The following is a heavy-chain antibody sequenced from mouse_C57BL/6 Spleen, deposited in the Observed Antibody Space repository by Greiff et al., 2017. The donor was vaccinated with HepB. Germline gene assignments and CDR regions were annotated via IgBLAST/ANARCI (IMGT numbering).Heavy chain of an antibody. CDR2: INPSSGYT. CDR1: GYTFTSYT. V-gene: IGHV1-4*01. Sequence: VQVVESGAELARPGASVKMSCKASGYTFTSYTMHWVKQRPGQGLEWIGYINPSSGYTKYNQKFKDKATLTADKSSSTAYMQLSSLTSEDSAVYYCARSEGFAGFAYWGQGTLVTVAA. J-gene: IGHJ3*01. CDR3: ARSEGFAGFAY.